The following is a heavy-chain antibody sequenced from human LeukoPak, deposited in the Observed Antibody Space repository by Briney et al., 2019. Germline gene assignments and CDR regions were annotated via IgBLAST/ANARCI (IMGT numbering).Heavy chain of an antibody. Sequence: ASVKVSCKASGYTFTSYDINWVRQATGQGLEWMGWMNPNSGNTGYAQKFQGRVAMTGNTSISTAYMELSSLRSEDTAVYYCARIGTTRRWGYYYYYMDVWGKGTTVTVSS. D-gene: IGHD1-7*01. CDR2: MNPNSGNT. CDR1: GYTFTSYD. J-gene: IGHJ6*03. V-gene: IGHV1-8*01. CDR3: ARIGTTRRWGYYYYYMDV.